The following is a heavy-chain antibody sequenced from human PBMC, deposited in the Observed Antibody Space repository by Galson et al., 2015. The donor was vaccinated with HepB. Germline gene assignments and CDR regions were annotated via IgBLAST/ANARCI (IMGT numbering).Heavy chain of an antibody. V-gene: IGHV3-74*01. D-gene: IGHD3-9*01. CDR3: ARGVLDRGEDSPGYFYNWFDS. CDR1: GFTFSNYW. CDR2: INSDGTYI. J-gene: IGHJ5*01. Sequence: SLRLSCAASGFTFSNYWMHWVRQAPGKGLVWVSRINSDGTYITYTDSVKGRFTISRDNAKNTRYLQMNSLRAEDTALYYCARGVLDRGEDSPGYFYNWFDSWGQGILVTVSS.